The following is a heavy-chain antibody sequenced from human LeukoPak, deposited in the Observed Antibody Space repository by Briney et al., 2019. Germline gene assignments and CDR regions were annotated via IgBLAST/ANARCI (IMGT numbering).Heavy chain of an antibody. CDR3: ARAGQEWFGELGFDQ. V-gene: IGHV3-7*01. CDR1: GFTFSSYA. D-gene: IGHD3-10*01. J-gene: IGHJ4*02. CDR2: IKQDGSEK. Sequence: GGSLRLSCAASGFTFSSYAITWVRQAPGKGLEWVANIKQDGSEKNYVESVKGRFTISRDNAKNSLYLQTNSLRAEDTAVYYCARAGQEWFGELGFDQWGQGTLVIVSS.